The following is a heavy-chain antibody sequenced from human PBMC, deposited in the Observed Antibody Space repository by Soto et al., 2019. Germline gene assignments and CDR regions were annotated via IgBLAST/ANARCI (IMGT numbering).Heavy chain of an antibody. V-gene: IGHV1-2*04. CDR3: ARVFYEVRRFYYYYMDV. D-gene: IGHD3-16*01. Sequence: ASVKVSCKASGYTFTGYYMHWVRQAPGQGLEWMGWINPNSGGTNYAQKFQGWVTMTRDTSISTAYMELRRLRSDDTAVYYCARVFYEVRRFYYYYMDVWGKGTTVTGSS. CDR2: INPNSGGT. CDR1: GYTFTGYY. J-gene: IGHJ6*03.